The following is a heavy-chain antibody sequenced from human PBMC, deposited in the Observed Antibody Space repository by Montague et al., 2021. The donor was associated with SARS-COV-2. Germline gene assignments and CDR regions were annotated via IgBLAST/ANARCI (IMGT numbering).Heavy chain of an antibody. J-gene: IGHJ4*02. CDR3: ARAQTTGVIANGVNYFDY. V-gene: IGHV4-59*01. CDR1: GGSFSGYY. CDR2: IYHTGST. D-gene: IGHD1-14*01. Sequence: SETLSLTCTVSGGSFSGYYWTWIRQPPGKGLEWLGHIYHTGSTKYNPSLRSRVTISIDTSKNQFSLKLRSVTAADTAVYFCARAQTTGVIANGVNYFDYWGQGALVTVST.